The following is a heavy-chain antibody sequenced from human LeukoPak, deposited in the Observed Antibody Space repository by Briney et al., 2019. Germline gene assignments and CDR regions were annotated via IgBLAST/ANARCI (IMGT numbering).Heavy chain of an antibody. J-gene: IGHJ4*02. V-gene: IGHV3-23*01. CDR3: ARDGGSYQFNY. CDR1: GFTFSSYA. Sequence: GGSLRLSCAASGFTFSSYAMSWVRQPPGKGLGWVSATSGNGGRTYYADSVKGRFTISRDNSKNTLYLQMSSLRAEDTAVYYCARDGGSYQFNYWGQGTLVTVSS. D-gene: IGHD1-26*01. CDR2: TSGNGGRT.